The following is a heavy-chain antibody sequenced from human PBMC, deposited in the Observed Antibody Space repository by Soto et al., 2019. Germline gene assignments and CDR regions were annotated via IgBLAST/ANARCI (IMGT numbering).Heavy chain of an antibody. CDR3: AKVGGHIVVVPAADIDY. CDR1: GLTFSSYA. Sequence: GGSLRLSFSASGLTFSSYAVGWVRPDPGKGLEWVSAISGSGGSTYYADSVKGRFTISRDSSKNTLYLQMNSLRAEDTAVYYCAKVGGHIVVVPAADIDYWGQGTLVTVSS. D-gene: IGHD2-2*01. CDR2: ISGSGGST. V-gene: IGHV3-23*01. J-gene: IGHJ4*02.